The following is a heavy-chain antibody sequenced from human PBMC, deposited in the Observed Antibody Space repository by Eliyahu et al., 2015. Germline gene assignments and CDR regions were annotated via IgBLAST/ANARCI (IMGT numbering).Heavy chain of an antibody. V-gene: IGHV4-30-2*06. Sequence: QLQLEESGSGVVKPXQTLSLIXTVPGDSXRSXDYSXSWIRQSPGKGLEWIGRISPSGKTYYSPSLKSRVSMSIDRYGYNRFYLSLTSVTAADTARYYCARYRGNDLYYHGTDVWGQGTAVAVSS. D-gene: IGHD1-1*01. CDR2: ISPSGKT. J-gene: IGHJ6*02. CDR3: ARYRGNDLYYHGTDV. CDR1: GDSXRSXDYS.